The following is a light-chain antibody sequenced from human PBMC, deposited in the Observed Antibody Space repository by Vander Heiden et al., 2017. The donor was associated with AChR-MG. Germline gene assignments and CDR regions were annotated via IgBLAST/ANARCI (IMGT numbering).Light chain of an antibody. CDR1: SSNSGAGYD. J-gene: IGLJ1*01. V-gene: IGLV1-40*01. CDR2: GNS. Sequence: QSVLTQPPSVSGAPGQRVTISCTGTSSNSGAGYDVHWYQQLPGIAPKLLIFGNSNRPSGVPDRFSGSKSGTSASLAITGLQAEDEADYYCQSYDNSLSAFYVFGTGTKVTVL. CDR3: QSYDNSLSAFYV.